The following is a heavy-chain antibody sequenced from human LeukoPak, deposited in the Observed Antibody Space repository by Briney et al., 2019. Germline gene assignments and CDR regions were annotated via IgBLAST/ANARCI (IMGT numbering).Heavy chain of an antibody. J-gene: IGHJ4*02. V-gene: IGHV4-4*07. CDR3: ARVNSSGSFLDY. CDR2: ISTSGST. Sequence: PSDTLSLTCTVSGGSFSIYYWSWIRQSAGKGLEWIGHISTSGSTNYSPSLKSRVTISVDKSKNQFYLRLTSATAADTAVYYCARVNSSGSFLDYWGQGTLVTVSS. D-gene: IGHD3-22*01. CDR1: GGSFSIYY.